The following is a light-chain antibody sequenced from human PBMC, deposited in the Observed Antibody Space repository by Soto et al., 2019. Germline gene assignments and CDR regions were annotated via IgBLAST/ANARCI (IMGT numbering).Light chain of an antibody. CDR1: SSNIGAGYD. CDR3: QSYDSSLSGYV. V-gene: IGLV1-40*01. CDR2: GNN. J-gene: IGLJ1*01. Sequence: QSVLTQPPSVSGAPGQRVTISCTGSSSNIGAGYDVHWYQHLPGTAPKLLIYGNNNRPSGVPERFSGSKSVTSASLAITGLQAEDEADYYCQSYDSSLSGYVFGTGTKVTVL.